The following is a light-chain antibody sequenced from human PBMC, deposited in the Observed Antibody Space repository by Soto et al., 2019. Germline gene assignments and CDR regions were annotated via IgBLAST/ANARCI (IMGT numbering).Light chain of an antibody. CDR3: QSYDRSLRGYV. J-gene: IGLJ1*01. CDR1: DSNIGSTA. Sequence: QSVLTQPPSVSATPGQGVTLSCSGGDSNIGSTAVNWYQQLPGTAPKLLIYGNTIRPSGVPDRFSGSKSGTSASLAITGLQAEDEADYYCQSYDRSLRGYVFGTGTKLTVL. V-gene: IGLV1-40*01. CDR2: GNT.